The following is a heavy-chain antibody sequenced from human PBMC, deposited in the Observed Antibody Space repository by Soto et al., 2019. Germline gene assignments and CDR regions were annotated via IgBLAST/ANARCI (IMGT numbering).Heavy chain of an antibody. CDR3: VKDYKARVATILDSLFAY. CDR1: GFTFSIYA. D-gene: IGHD3-22*01. CDR2: IRASGDGT. Sequence: PGGSLRLSCAASGFTFSIYAMSWARQAPGKGLEWVSGIRASGDGTFYADSVRGRFTISRDNSRNTLTLQMNSLRAEDTAVYYCVKDYKARVATILDSLFAYWGQGTLVTVSS. J-gene: IGHJ4*02. V-gene: IGHV3-23*01.